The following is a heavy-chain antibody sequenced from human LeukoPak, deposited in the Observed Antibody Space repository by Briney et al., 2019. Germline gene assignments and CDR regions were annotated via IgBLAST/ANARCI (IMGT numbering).Heavy chain of an antibody. Sequence: WGSLRLSCVASGFIFNKHAMSWVRQAPGKGLEWVSGLSGSGSSTDYADSVKGRFTVSRDNSKNTLFLQMNSLRAEDTAIYYCAKERDYGPADYWGQGTLVTVSS. D-gene: IGHD4/OR15-4a*01. V-gene: IGHV3-23*01. CDR1: GFIFNKHA. CDR2: LSGSGSST. CDR3: AKERDYGPADY. J-gene: IGHJ4*02.